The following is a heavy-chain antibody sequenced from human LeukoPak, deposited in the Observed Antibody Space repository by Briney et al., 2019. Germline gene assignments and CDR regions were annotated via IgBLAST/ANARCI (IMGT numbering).Heavy chain of an antibody. V-gene: IGHV1-3*01. CDR3: SRDRWHCRVNCDSVYYYGLDV. D-gene: IGHD4-23*01. CDR1: GYIFTNYA. Sequence: ASVKVSCKASGYIFTNYAIQWVRQAPGQRLEWLGWFNPGNGDTRYSQRFQGRVTITSDASATTAYMELHSLTAEDTAVYYYSRDRWHCRVNCDSVYYYGLDVWGQGTTVTVSS. CDR2: FNPGNGDT. J-gene: IGHJ6*02.